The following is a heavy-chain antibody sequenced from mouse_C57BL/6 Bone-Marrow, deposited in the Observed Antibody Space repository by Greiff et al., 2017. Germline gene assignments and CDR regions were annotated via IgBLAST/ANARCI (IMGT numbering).Heavy chain of an antibody. Sequence: VQLQQSGPELVRPGVSVKISCKGSGYTFTDYAMHWVKQSHAKSLEWIGVISTYYGDARYNQKFKGKATITSDQSSNTAYLQLSSLTSEDTAVYYCSSFDGHYFDFWGQGTPLTVAS. V-gene: IGHV1-67*01. CDR1: GYTFTDYA. D-gene: IGHD2-3*01. J-gene: IGHJ2*01. CDR3: SSFDGHYFDF. CDR2: ISTYYGDA.